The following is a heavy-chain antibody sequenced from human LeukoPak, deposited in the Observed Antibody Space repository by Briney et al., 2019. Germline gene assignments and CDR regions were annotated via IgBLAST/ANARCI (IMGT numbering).Heavy chain of an antibody. V-gene: IGHV3-21*01. CDR1: GFTFSSYS. CDR3: ARETYCTNTTCPIGDHFDY. J-gene: IGHJ4*02. Sequence: PGGSLRLSCAASGFTFSSYSMNWVRQAPGKGLEWVSSISSSSNYIYYADSMKGRFTISRDNAKNSLYLQMNSLRAEDTAVYYCARETYCTNTTCPIGDHFDYWGQGTLVTVPS. CDR2: ISSSSNYI. D-gene: IGHD2-2*01.